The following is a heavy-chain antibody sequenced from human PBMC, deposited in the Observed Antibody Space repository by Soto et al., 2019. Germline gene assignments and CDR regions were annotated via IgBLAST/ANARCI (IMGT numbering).Heavy chain of an antibody. Sequence: GGSLRLSCAASGFTFSSYWMSWVRQAPGKGLEWVANIKQDGSEKYYVDSVKGRFTISRDNAKNSLYLQMNSLRAEDTAVYYCARVAAAGTDAFDIWGQGTMVTVSS. J-gene: IGHJ3*02. V-gene: IGHV3-7*01. CDR3: ARVAAAGTDAFDI. CDR1: GFTFSSYW. D-gene: IGHD6-13*01. CDR2: IKQDGSEK.